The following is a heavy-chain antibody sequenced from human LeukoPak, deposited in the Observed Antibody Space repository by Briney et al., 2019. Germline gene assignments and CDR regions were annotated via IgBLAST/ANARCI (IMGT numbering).Heavy chain of an antibody. CDR3: ARGCYGSGNNNWFDP. V-gene: IGHV4-30-2*01. Sequence: SQTLSLTCTVSGGSISSGGYYWTWIRQPPGKGLEWIGEINHSGSTKYNPSLKSRVTISVDRSKNQFSLNLNSVTAADTAVYYCARGCYGSGNNNWFDPWGQGTLVTVSS. D-gene: IGHD3-10*01. CDR1: GGSISSGGYY. CDR2: INHSGST. J-gene: IGHJ5*02.